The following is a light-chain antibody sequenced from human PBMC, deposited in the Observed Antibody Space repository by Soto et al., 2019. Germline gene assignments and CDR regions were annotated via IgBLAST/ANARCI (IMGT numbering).Light chain of an antibody. CDR1: SSDVGAYNY. J-gene: IGLJ3*02. Sequence: QSALTQPASVSGSPGQSITISCTGTSSDVGAYNYVSWYQQNPGKAPKLMIYEVSNRPSGVSNRFSGSKSGTTASLTISGLQAEAEADYYCNSYTRSRTLVFGGGTKLTVL. CDR2: EVS. V-gene: IGLV2-14*01. CDR3: NSYTRSRTLV.